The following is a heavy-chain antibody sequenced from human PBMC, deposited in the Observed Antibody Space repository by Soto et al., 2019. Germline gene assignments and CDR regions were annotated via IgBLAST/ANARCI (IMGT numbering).Heavy chain of an antibody. Sequence: SETLSLTCTVSGGSISSSSYYWGWIRQPPGKGLEWIGSIYYSGSTYYNPSLKSRVTISVDTSKNQFSLKLSSVTAADTAVYYCARHRITIFGVGITTGGNWFDPWGKRNLVTAYS. CDR1: GGSISSSSYY. D-gene: IGHD3-3*01. CDR2: IYYSGST. CDR3: ARHRITIFGVGITTGGNWFDP. V-gene: IGHV4-39*01. J-gene: IGHJ5*02.